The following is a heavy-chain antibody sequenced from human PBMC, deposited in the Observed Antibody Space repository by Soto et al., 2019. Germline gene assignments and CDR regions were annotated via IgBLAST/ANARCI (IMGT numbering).Heavy chain of an antibody. CDR2: ISYDGSNK. CDR1: GFTFSSYG. Sequence: QVQLVESGGGVVQPGRSLRLSCAASGFTFSSYGMHWVRQAPGKGLEWVAVISYDGSNKYYADSVKGRFTISRDNSKNTLYLQMNSLRAEDTAVYYCAKDRIGVEMATIWCQGTTVTVSS. V-gene: IGHV3-30*18. D-gene: IGHD5-12*01. CDR3: AKDRIGVEMATI. J-gene: IGHJ6*02.